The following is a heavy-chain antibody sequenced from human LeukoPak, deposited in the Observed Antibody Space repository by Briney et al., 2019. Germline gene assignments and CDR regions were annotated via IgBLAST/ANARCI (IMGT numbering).Heavy chain of an antibody. J-gene: IGHJ4*02. CDR3: ATASSGYYFSPDY. CDR2: FDSEDGET. Sequence: ASVKVSCKVSGYTLTELYMHWVLQAPGKGLEWMGGFDSEDGETIYAQKFQGRVTMTEDTSTDTAYMELSSLRSEDTAVYYCATASSGYYFSPDYWGQGTLVTVSS. V-gene: IGHV1-24*01. CDR1: GYTLTELY. D-gene: IGHD3-22*01.